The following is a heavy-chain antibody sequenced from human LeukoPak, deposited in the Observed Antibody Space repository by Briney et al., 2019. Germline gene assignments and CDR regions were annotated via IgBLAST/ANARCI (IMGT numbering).Heavy chain of an antibody. D-gene: IGHD6-13*01. CDR2: IKYDGSEK. CDR3: ARDIAPAGLFFDY. V-gene: IGHV3-7*01. CDR1: GFTLSSYW. J-gene: IGHJ4*02. Sequence: PGGSLRLSCAASGFTLSSYWMGWVRQAPGKGLEWVANIKYDGSEKDYVDSVKGRFTISRDNAKNSLYLQMNSLRAEDTAVYYCARDIAPAGLFFDYWGQGTLVTVSS.